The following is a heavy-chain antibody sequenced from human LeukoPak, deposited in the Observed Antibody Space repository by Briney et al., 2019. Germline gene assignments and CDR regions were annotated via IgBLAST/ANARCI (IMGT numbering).Heavy chain of an antibody. CDR2: IYYSGST. CDR1: GGSISSSSYY. Sequence: SETLSLTCTVSGGSISSSSYYWGWIRQPPGKGLEWIGSIYYSGSTYYNPSLKSRVTISVDTSKNQFSLKLSSVTAADTAVYYCARDVVGATSFDYWGQGTLVTVSS. V-gene: IGHV4-39*07. J-gene: IGHJ4*02. CDR3: ARDVVGATSFDY. D-gene: IGHD1-26*01.